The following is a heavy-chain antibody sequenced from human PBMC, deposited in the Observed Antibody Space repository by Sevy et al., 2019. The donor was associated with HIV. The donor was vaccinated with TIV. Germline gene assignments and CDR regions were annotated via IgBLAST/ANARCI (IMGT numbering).Heavy chain of an antibody. CDR1: GGSISSYY. Sequence: SETLSHTCTVSGGSISSYYWSWIRQPPGKGLEWIGYIYYSGSTNYNPSLKSRVTISVDTSKNQFSLKLSSVTAADTAVYYCARDRGAWGVWGKGTTVTVSS. J-gene: IGHJ6*04. CDR2: IYYSGST. D-gene: IGHD3-16*01. CDR3: ARDRGAWGV. V-gene: IGHV4-59*01.